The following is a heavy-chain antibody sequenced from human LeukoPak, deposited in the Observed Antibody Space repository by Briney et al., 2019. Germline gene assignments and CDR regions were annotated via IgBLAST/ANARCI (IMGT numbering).Heavy chain of an antibody. D-gene: IGHD6-13*01. CDR2: IYHSRNT. Sequence: SETLSLTCTVSGDSITSSSYYWGWIRQPSGKGREWIGSIYHSRNTYYNPSRKSRVTISVATSKNQFSLKLNSVTAIDTALYYCTRHRRLAAGGSLGWFDPWGQGTLVTVSS. V-gene: IGHV4-39*01. J-gene: IGHJ5*02. CDR3: TRHRRLAAGGSLGWFDP. CDR1: GDSITSSSYY.